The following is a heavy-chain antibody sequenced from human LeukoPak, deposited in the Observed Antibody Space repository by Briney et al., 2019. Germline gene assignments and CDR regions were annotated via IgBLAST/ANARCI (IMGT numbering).Heavy chain of an antibody. D-gene: IGHD3-22*01. V-gene: IGHV1-2*02. Sequence: ASVKVSCQASGYMFTGYYMHWVRQAPGEGLQWMAWIKPNSGGTNYAQKFQGRVTMTRDTSISTAYMELSRLRSDDTAVYYCARTNYYDSSGYYLGYWGQGTLVTVSS. CDR3: ARTNYYDSSGYYLGY. CDR2: IKPNSGGT. J-gene: IGHJ4*02. CDR1: GYMFTGYY.